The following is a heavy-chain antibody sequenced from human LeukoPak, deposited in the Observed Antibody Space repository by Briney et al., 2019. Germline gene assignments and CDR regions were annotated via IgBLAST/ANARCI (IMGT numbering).Heavy chain of an antibody. D-gene: IGHD6-19*01. V-gene: IGHV4-39*01. CDR1: GGSIRSTSYY. Sequence: PSATLSLTCTVSGGSIRSTSYYWGWIRQPPGKWPERLGSVHYSGSTYDNPSLKRRVTISVDTSKNQFSLNLISVTAADTAVYYCARRSTVAGRGRFDPWGQGTLVTVSS. J-gene: IGHJ5*02. CDR2: VHYSGST. CDR3: ARRSTVAGRGRFDP.